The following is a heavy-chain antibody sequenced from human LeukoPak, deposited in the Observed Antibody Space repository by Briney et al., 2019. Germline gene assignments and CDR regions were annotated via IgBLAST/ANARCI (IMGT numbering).Heavy chain of an antibody. CDR3: SRESGAFCPFGY. D-gene: IGHD1-26*01. J-gene: IGHJ4*02. Sequence: SETLSLTGTVSGASFSSSSYYWGWIRQPPGKGLQWIGEVSLAGQTNYTPSLNGRVTMSLDESSNQLSLKLTSVTAADTAIYYCSRESGAFCPFGYWGQGTLVIVPS. V-gene: IGHV4-39*07. CDR2: VSLAGQT. CDR1: GASFSSSSYY.